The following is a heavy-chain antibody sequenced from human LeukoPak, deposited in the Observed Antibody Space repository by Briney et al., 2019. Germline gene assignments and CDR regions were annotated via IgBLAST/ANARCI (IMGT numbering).Heavy chain of an antibody. D-gene: IGHD5-18*01. J-gene: IGHJ4*02. CDR3: ARGVDTRSWYFDY. Sequence: SETLSLTCTVSGGSISSYYWSWIRQPPGKGLEWIGYIYTSGSTNYNPSLKSRVTISVDTSKNQFSLKLSSVTAADTAVYYCARGVDTRSWYFDYWGQGTLVTVSS. V-gene: IGHV4-4*09. CDR2: IYTSGST. CDR1: GGSISSYY.